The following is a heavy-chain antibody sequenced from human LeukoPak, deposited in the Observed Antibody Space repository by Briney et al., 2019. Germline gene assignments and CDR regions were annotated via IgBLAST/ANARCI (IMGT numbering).Heavy chain of an antibody. V-gene: IGHV3-23*01. J-gene: IGHJ1*01. CDR1: GFTFDDYG. Sequence: GGSLRLSCAASGFTFDDYGMSWVRQAPGKGLEWVSTISGSGAYTYYADSVKGRFTISRDNSKNTLYLQMNSLRAEDTAVYYCAKYFASGSYYKLPHWGQGTLVTVSS. CDR2: ISGSGAYT. CDR3: AKYFASGSYYKLPH. D-gene: IGHD3-10*01.